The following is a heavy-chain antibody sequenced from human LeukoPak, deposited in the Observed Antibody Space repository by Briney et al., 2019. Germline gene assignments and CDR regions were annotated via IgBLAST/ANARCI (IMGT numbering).Heavy chain of an antibody. V-gene: IGHV4-59*01. D-gene: IGHD4-17*01. J-gene: IGHJ6*02. CDR1: GGSISSYY. Sequence: SETLSLTCTVSGGSISSYYWSWIRQPPGKGLEWIGYIYYSGSTNYNPSLKSRVTISVDTSKNQFSLKLSSETAADTAVYYCARDREYGDYGIYYYGMDVWGQGTTVTVSS. CDR3: ARDREYGDYGIYYYGMDV. CDR2: IYYSGST.